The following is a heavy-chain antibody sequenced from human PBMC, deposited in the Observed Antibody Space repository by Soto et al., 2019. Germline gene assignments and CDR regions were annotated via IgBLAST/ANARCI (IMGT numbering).Heavy chain of an antibody. CDR2: ITFSGNTV. CDR1: GFTFSDSY. V-gene: IGHV3-11*01. J-gene: IGHJ6*02. D-gene: IGHD3-16*02. CDR3: AIVRWREKSGMVV. Sequence: GGSLRLSCAASGFTFSDSYMSWIRQAPGKGLEWISYITFSGNTVYYADSLKGRFTISRDNAKNSLYLQMNRLRAEDTAVYYCAIVRWREKSGMVVCGPGPTVTV.